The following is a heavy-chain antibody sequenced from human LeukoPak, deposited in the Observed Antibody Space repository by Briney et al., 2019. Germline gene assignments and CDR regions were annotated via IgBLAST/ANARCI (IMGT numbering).Heavy chain of an antibody. V-gene: IGHV4-59*01. CDR2: VDYSGST. D-gene: IGHD3-16*01. CDR3: ARENGLGGYYFDY. Sequence: SETLSLTCTISGDSINSYYWSWIRQPPGKGLEWIGYVDYSGSTNYNPSLKSRVTILVDTTKNQFSLKLSSVTAADTAVYYCARENGLGGYYFDYWGQGILVTVSS. J-gene: IGHJ4*02. CDR1: GDSINSYY.